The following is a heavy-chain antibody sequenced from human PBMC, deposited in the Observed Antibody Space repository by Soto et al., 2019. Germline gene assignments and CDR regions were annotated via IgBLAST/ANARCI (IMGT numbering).Heavy chain of an antibody. J-gene: IGHJ4*02. V-gene: IGHV3-23*01. Sequence: GGSLRLSCAASGFTFSSYAMSWVRQAPGKGLEWVSAISGSGGSTYYADSVKGRFTISRDNSKNTLYLQMNSLRAEDTAVYYCAKDPPRLVVVVAATSDYWGQGTLVTVSS. CDR2: ISGSGGST. D-gene: IGHD2-15*01. CDR1: GFTFSSYA. CDR3: AKDPPRLVVVVAATSDY.